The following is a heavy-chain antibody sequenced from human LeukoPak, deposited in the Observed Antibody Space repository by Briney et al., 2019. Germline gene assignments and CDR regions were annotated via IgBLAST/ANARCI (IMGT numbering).Heavy chain of an antibody. CDR3: AKDPQLVTSYYYYMDV. V-gene: IGHV3-30*02. CDR2: IRFDGSNE. Sequence: AWSLRLSCAASGFTFTNYGMHWVRQAPGKGLEWVAFIRFDGSNEYCADSVKGRFTISRDNSKNTLYLQMNSLRAEDTAVYYCAKDPQLVTSYYYYMDVWGKGTPATDSS. D-gene: IGHD1-1*01. CDR1: GFTFTNYG. J-gene: IGHJ6*03.